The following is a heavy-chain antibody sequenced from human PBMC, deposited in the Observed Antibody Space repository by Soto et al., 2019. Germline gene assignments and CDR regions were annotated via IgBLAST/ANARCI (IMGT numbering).Heavy chain of an antibody. D-gene: IGHD3-22*01. Sequence: PGGSLRLSCAASGFPFSRYSMHWVRQAPGKGLEWVAAISYDETNESYADSVKGRFTISRDISKNTMFLQMNSLRPEDTAVYFCSRAPFDSSGYFAYWGLGTLVTVSS. CDR3: SRAPFDSSGYFAY. CDR2: ISYDETNE. CDR1: GFPFSRYS. V-gene: IGHV3-30-3*01. J-gene: IGHJ4*02.